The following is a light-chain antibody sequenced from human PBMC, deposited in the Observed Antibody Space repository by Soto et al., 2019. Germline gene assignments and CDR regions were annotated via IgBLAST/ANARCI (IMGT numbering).Light chain of an antibody. CDR3: QQYHNWWT. Sequence: EIVMTQSPATLSVSPGERATLSCRASQSVSSNLVWYQQKPGQAPSVLIYGASTRATGVPARCSGSGSGTEFTLTISSLQSEDLAVYYCQQYHNWWTFGQGTKVEIK. J-gene: IGKJ1*01. V-gene: IGKV3-15*01. CDR1: QSVSSN. CDR2: GAS.